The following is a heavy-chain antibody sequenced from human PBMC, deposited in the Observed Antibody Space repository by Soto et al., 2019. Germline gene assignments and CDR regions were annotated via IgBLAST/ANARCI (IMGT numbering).Heavy chain of an antibody. CDR1: GYSFTSYW. CDR3: ARLSGDHSY. CDR2: IDPSDSIT. J-gene: IGHJ4*02. D-gene: IGHD4-17*01. V-gene: IGHV5-10-1*03. Sequence: EVQLVQSGAEVKKPGESLRISCQGSGYSFTSYWIMWVRQMPGKGLEWIGRIDPSDSITNYSPSFQGHVSISVDESINTAYLQWGGLKASDTAIYYCARLSGDHSYWGQGTLVTVSS.